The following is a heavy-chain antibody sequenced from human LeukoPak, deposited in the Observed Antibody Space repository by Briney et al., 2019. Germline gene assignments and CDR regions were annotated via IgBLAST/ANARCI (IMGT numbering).Heavy chain of an antibody. CDR2: INHSGST. CDR1: GGSFSGYY. Sequence: PSETLSLTCAVYGGSFSGYYWSWIRQPPGKGLEWIGEINHSGSTNYNPSLKSRVTISVDTSKNQFSLKLSSVTAADTAVYYCARTTYYDYVWGSYRLGYFDYWGQGTLVTVSS. J-gene: IGHJ4*02. CDR3: ARTTYYDYVWGSYRLGYFDY. D-gene: IGHD3-16*02. V-gene: IGHV4-34*01.